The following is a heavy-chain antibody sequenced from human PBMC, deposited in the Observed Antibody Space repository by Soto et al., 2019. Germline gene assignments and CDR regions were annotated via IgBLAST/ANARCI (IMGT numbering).Heavy chain of an antibody. CDR3: ARPTIFGVVKAAYYYYGMDV. Sequence: GASVKASCKASGGTFSRYAISWVRQAPGQGLEWMGGIIPIFGTANYAQKFQGRVTITADESTSTAYMELSSLRSEDTAVYYCARPTIFGVVKAAYYYYGMDVWGQGTTVTVSS. CDR1: GGTFSRYA. CDR2: IIPIFGTA. J-gene: IGHJ6*02. V-gene: IGHV1-69*13. D-gene: IGHD3-3*01.